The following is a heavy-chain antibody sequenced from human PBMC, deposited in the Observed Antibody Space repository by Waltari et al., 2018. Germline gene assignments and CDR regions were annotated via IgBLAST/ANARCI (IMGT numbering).Heavy chain of an antibody. CDR2: INSDGNNI. J-gene: IGHJ5*02. CDR3: AKGGEHSGSGSWA. Sequence: DVQLVESGGGLVQPGGSLRLSCAASGFTFSNYWMHWVRQAPGKGLVWVSRINSDGNNINYVDSVKGRFTISRDNAENTLYLEMSSLGVEDTAVYYCAKGGEHSGSGSWAWGQGTLVTVSS. D-gene: IGHD3-10*01. V-gene: IGHV3-74*01. CDR1: GFTFSNYW.